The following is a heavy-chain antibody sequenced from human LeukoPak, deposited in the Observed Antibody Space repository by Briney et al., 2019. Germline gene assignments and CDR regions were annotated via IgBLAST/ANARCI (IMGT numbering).Heavy chain of an antibody. D-gene: IGHD6-19*01. CDR3: AKDLWGWSGMDV. J-gene: IGHJ6*02. Sequence: PGRSLRLSCAASGFTFSSNAMCWVRQAPGKGLEWVSGFGGDGKTYYADSVKGRFTISRDNSKNMLYLQMNSLRDEDTALYYCAKDLWGWSGMDVWGQGTTVTVSS. CDR1: GFTFSSNA. V-gene: IGHV3-23*01. CDR2: FGGDGKT.